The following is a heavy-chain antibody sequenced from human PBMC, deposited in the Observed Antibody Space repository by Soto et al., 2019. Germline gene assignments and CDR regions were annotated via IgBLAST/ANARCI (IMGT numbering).Heavy chain of an antibody. J-gene: IGHJ4*02. CDR2: ISAYNGNT. CDR3: ARLQSEYYDILTGRFIDY. CDR1: GYTFTSYG. V-gene: IGHV1-18*01. D-gene: IGHD3-9*01. Sequence: ASVKVSCKASGYTFTSYGISWVRQAPGQGLEWMGWISAYNGNTNYAQKLQGRVTMTTDTSTSTAYMELRSLRSDDTAVYYCARLQSEYYDILTGRFIDYRGQGTLVTVSS.